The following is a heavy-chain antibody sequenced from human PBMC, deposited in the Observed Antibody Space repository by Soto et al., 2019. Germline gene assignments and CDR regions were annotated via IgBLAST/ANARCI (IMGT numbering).Heavy chain of an antibody. CDR2: IYYSGST. Sequence: PSETLSLTCTVSGGSISGSNYNWGWIRQPPGKGLEWIASIYYSGSTYYKQSLKNRLTISVDTSKNQFSLKLSSVTALDTVVYYCARHLYGSGIVGQHWGQGTLVTVSS. CDR3: ARHLYGSGIVGQH. CDR1: GGSISGSNYN. D-gene: IGHD3-10*01. V-gene: IGHV4-39*01. J-gene: IGHJ1*01.